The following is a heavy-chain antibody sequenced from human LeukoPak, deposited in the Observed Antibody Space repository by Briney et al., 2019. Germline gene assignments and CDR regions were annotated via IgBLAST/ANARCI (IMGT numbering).Heavy chain of an antibody. Sequence: GRSLRLSCAASGFTFSSYGMHWVRQAPGKGLEWVAVIWYDGSNKYYADSVKGRFTIFRDNSKNTLYLQMNSLRAEDTAVYYCAKDGDYYDSSGYLNYWGQGTLVTVSS. CDR2: IWYDGSNK. D-gene: IGHD3-22*01. CDR3: AKDGDYYDSSGYLNY. J-gene: IGHJ4*02. V-gene: IGHV3-33*06. CDR1: GFTFSSYG.